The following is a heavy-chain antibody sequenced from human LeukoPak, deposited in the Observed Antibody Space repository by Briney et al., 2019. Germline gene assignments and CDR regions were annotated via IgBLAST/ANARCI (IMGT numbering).Heavy chain of an antibody. D-gene: IGHD5-12*01. CDR3: ARDSGLGYSGYDKDY. CDR2: ISSSSSYI. V-gene: IGHV3-21*01. CDR1: GFTFSSYS. Sequence: GGSLRLSCAASGFTFSSYSMNWVRQAPGKGLEWVSSISSSSSYIYYADSVKGRFTISRDNAKNSLYLQMNSLRAEDTAVYYCARDSGLGYSGYDKDYWGQGTLVTVSS. J-gene: IGHJ4*02.